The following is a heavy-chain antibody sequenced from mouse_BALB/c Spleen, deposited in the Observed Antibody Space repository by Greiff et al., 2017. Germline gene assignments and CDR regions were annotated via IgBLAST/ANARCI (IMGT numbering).Heavy chain of an antibody. CDR2: INSNGGST. CDR3: AREVGAMDY. D-gene: IGHD1-3*01. V-gene: IGHV5-6-3*01. J-gene: IGHJ4*01. CDR1: GFTFSSYG. Sequence: DVHLVESGGGLVQPGGSLKLSCAASGFTFSSYGMSWVRQTPDKRLELVATINSNGGSTYYPDSVKGRFTISRDNDKNTLYLQMSSLKSEDTAMYYCAREVGAMDYWGQGTSVTVSS.